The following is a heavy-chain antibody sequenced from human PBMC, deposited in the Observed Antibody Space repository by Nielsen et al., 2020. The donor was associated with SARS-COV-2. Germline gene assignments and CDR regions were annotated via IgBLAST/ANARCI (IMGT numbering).Heavy chain of an antibody. J-gene: IGHJ4*02. CDR1: GYTFTSYG. D-gene: IGHD3-10*01. V-gene: IGHV1-8*02. CDR2: MNPNSGNT. Sequence: ASVKVSCKASGYTFTSYGISWVRQAPGQGLEWMGWMNPNSGNTGYAQKFQGRVTMTRNTSISTAYMELSSLRSEDTAVYYCARDHALWFGELFMDYWGQGTLVTVSS. CDR3: ARDHALWFGELFMDY.